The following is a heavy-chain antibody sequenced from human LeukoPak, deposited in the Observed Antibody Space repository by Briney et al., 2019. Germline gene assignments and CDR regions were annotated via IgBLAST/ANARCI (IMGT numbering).Heavy chain of an antibody. V-gene: IGHV3-21*01. D-gene: IGHD1-26*01. CDR3: ARVGGSASWAFDI. J-gene: IGHJ4*02. CDR2: ISSSSSYI. Sequence: GGSLRLSCAASGFTFSSYSMNWVRQAPGKGLEWVSSISSSSSYIYYADSVKGRFTISRDNAKNSLYLQMNSLRAEDTAVYDCARVGGSASWAFDIWGQGTLVTVSS. CDR1: GFTFSSYS.